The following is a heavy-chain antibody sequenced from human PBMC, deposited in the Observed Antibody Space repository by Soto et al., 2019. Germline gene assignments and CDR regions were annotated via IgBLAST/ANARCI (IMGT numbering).Heavy chain of an antibody. CDR3: TRDRGDTAMATGYYYYYMEV. J-gene: IGHJ6*03. CDR2: IYYSGST. D-gene: IGHD5-18*01. V-gene: IGHV4-59*01. CDR1: GGSISNYY. Sequence: QVQLQESGPGLVKPSETLSLTCTVSGGSISNYYWSWIRQPPGKGLEWIGYIYYSGSTNYNPSLKSRVAMSVDTSKNQLSLNLSSVTAADTAVYFCTRDRGDTAMATGYYYYYMEVWGKGTTVTVSS.